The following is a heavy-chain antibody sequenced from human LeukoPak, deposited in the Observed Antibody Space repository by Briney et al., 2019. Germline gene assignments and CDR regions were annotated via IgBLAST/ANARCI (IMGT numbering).Heavy chain of an antibody. CDR1: GFTFSSYA. D-gene: IGHD3-3*01. CDR2: ISYDGSNK. V-gene: IGHV3-30-3*01. CDR3: ASEDFWSGYYTFDY. J-gene: IGHJ4*02. Sequence: GGSLRLSCAASGFTFSSYAMHWVRQAPGKGLEWVAAISYDGSNKYYADSVKGRFTISRDNSKNTLYLQMNSLRAEDTAVYYCASEDFWSGYYTFDYWGQGTLVTASS.